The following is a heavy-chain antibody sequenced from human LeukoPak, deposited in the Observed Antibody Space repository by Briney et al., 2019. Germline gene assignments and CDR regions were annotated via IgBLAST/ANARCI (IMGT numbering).Heavy chain of an antibody. CDR2: IYHSGST. CDR3: ASRGISVAGSLVDY. CDR1: GGSISSSYW. V-gene: IGHV4-4*02. D-gene: IGHD6-19*01. J-gene: IGHJ4*02. Sequence: PSETLSLTCAVSGGSISSSYWWSWVRQPPGKGLEWIGEIYHSGSTNYNPSLKSRVTISVDKSKNQFSLNLSSVTAADTAVYYCASRGISVAGSLVDYWGQGILVTVSS.